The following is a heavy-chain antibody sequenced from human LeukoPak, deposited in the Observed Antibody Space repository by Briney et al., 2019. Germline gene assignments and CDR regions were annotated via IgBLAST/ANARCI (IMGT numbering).Heavy chain of an antibody. V-gene: IGHV3-23*01. J-gene: IGHJ4*02. CDR3: ARSSRGWYSFDY. Sequence: PGGSLRLSCAASGFTFTSYAMSWVRQAAGKGLGWVSGVSRSGSSTKYADNVKGRFIISGDNPKNTLHLQVNSLRAEDTAVYFCARSSRGWYSFDYWGQGTLVTVSS. D-gene: IGHD6-19*01. CDR2: VSRSGSST. CDR1: GFTFTSYA.